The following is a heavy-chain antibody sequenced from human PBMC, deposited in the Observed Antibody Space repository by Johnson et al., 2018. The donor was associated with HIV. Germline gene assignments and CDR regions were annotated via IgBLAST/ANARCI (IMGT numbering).Heavy chain of an antibody. CDR3: ARGRDFSSGLDGGAFDI. CDR2: ISYDGNNE. V-gene: IGHV3-30*19. D-gene: IGHD6-19*01. CDR1: GFTFSSYG. J-gene: IGHJ3*02. Sequence: QVQLVESGGGLVKPGGSLRLYCAASGFTFSSYGMHWVRQAPGKGLEWVALISYDGNNEYYADYVKGRFTISRDNSKNTLYLQMHSLRVEDTAVYYCARGRDFSSGLDGGAFDIWGQGTMVSVSS.